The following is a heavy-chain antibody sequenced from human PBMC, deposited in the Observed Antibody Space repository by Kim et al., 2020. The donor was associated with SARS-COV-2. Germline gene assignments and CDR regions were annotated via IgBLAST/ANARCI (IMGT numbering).Heavy chain of an antibody. D-gene: IGHD1-26*01. Sequence: GGKTDYAAPVNGRYTISRDDSKNTVFLQMNSLKSDDTALYYCATGTSVGGWGQGTRVTVSS. CDR3: ATGTSVGG. J-gene: IGHJ4*02. V-gene: IGHV3-15*01. CDR2: GGKT.